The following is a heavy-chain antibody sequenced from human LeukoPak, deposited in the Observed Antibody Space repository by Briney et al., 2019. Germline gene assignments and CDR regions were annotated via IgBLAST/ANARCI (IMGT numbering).Heavy chain of an antibody. D-gene: IGHD6-19*01. CDR2: IYYSGST. J-gene: IGHJ4*02. Sequence: SETLSLTCTVSGGSINSYYWNWIRQPPGKGLEWIRYIYYSGSTNYNPSLKSRVNISVDTSKNQFSLNLTSVSAADTAVYYCARQGAVAGTFDYWGQGTLVTVSS. V-gene: IGHV4-59*08. CDR1: GGSINSYY. CDR3: ARQGAVAGTFDY.